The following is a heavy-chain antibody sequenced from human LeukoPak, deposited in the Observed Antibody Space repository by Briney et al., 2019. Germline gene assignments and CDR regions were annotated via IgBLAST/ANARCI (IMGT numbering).Heavy chain of an antibody. Sequence: AASVNVSCKASGGTFSSYAISWVRQAPGQGLEWMGGIIPIFGTANYAQKFQGRVTITADESTSTAYMELSSLRSEDTAVYYCARVDGGPNDYGDYGQMGYYYYGMDVWGQGTTVTVSS. CDR1: GGTFSSYA. V-gene: IGHV1-69*13. D-gene: IGHD4-17*01. CDR2: IIPIFGTA. CDR3: ARVDGGPNDYGDYGQMGYYYYGMDV. J-gene: IGHJ6*02.